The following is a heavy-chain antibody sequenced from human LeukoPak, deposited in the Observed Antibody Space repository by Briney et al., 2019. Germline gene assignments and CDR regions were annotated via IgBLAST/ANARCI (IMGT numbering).Heavy chain of an antibody. J-gene: IGHJ4*02. Sequence: SETLSLTCTVSGGSISSYYWSWIRQPPGKGLEWIGYIYYSGSTNYNPSLKSRVTISVDTSKNQFSLKLSSVTAADTAVYYCARCGSYHTCGDYWGQGTLVTVSS. CDR1: GGSISSYY. V-gene: IGHV4-59*01. CDR2: IYYSGST. CDR3: ARCGSYHTCGDY. D-gene: IGHD1-26*01.